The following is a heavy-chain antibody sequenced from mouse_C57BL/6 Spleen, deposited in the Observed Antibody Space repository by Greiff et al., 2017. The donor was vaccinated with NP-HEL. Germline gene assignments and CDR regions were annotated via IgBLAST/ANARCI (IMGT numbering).Heavy chain of an antibody. J-gene: IGHJ4*01. D-gene: IGHD2-4*01. V-gene: IGHV14-4*01. CDR1: GFNIKDDY. Sequence: VHVKQSGAELVRPGASVKLSCTASGFNIKDDYMHWVRQRPEQGLEWIGWIDTENGDTEYASKFPGQATITADTSSNTAYLQLSSLMSGETAVYYGTTPYDYEGAMDYWGQGTSVTVSS. CDR2: IDTENGDT. CDR3: TTPYDYEGAMDY.